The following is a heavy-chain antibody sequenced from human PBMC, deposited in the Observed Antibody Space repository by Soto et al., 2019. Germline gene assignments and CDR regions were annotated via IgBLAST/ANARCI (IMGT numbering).Heavy chain of an antibody. CDR3: ARDPEYSGYDNTIGYYFDY. J-gene: IGHJ4*02. CDR2: IWYDGSNK. Sequence: GGSLRLSCAASGFTFSSYGMHWVRQAPGKGLEWVAVIWYDGSNKYYADSVKGRFTISRDNSKNTLYLQMNSLRAEDTAVYYCARDPEYSGYDNTIGYYFDYWGQGTLVTVSS. CDR1: GFTFSSYG. D-gene: IGHD5-12*01. V-gene: IGHV3-33*01.